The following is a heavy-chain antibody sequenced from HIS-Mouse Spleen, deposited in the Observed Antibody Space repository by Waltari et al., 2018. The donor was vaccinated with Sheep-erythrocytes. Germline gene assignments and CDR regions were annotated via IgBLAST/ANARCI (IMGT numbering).Heavy chain of an antibody. CDR1: GGSISSSSYY. D-gene: IGHD6-6*01. V-gene: IGHV4-39*07. CDR2: ICYSGST. Sequence: QLQLQESGPGLVKPSETLSLTCTVSGGSISSSSYYWGWIRQPPGKGLEWIGSICYSGSTYYNPALKGRVTISVDTSKNQFSLKLSSVTAADTAVYYCARVSVAARFDYWGQGTLVTVSS. J-gene: IGHJ4*02. CDR3: ARVSVAARFDY.